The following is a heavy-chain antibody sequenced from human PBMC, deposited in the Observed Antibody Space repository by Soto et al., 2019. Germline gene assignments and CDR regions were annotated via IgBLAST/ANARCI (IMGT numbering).Heavy chain of an antibody. D-gene: IGHD3-16*01. CDR3: AGDRGGRDY. Sequence: QVQLQESGPGLVKPSETLSLTCTVSGGSISSYYWSWIRQPPGKGLEWIGYIYYSGSTNYHPSLKSRVTISVATSKNQFSLKVSSVTAADTAVYYCAGDRGGRDYWGQGTLVTVSS. V-gene: IGHV4-59*01. CDR2: IYYSGST. CDR1: GGSISSYY. J-gene: IGHJ4*02.